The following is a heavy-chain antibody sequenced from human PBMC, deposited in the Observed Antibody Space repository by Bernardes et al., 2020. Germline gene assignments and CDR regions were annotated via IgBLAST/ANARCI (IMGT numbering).Heavy chain of an antibody. CDR2: INSDGSST. D-gene: IGHD3-10*01. CDR3: ARGGSVSPRELPDY. CDR1: GFTFSSYW. V-gene: IGHV3-74*01. Sequence: GGSLRLSRAASGFTFSSYWMHWVRQAPGKGLVWVSRINSDGSSTSYADSVKGRFTISRDNAKNTLYLQMNSLRAEDTAVYYCARGGSVSPRELPDYWGQGTLVTVSS. J-gene: IGHJ4*02.